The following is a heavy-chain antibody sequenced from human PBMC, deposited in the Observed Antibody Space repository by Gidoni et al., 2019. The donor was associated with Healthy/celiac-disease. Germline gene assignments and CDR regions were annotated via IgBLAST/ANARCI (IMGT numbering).Heavy chain of an antibody. J-gene: IGHJ3*02. CDR1: GGSISSGGYY. Sequence: QVQLQESGPGLVKPSQTLSLTCTVSGGSISSGGYYWSWIRQHPGKGLEWIGYIYYSGSTYYNPSLKSRVTISVDTSKNQFSLKLSSVTAADTAVYYCATPSPLWSGYPDAFDIWGQGTMVTVSS. CDR2: IYYSGST. V-gene: IGHV4-31*03. CDR3: ATPSPLWSGYPDAFDI. D-gene: IGHD3-3*01.